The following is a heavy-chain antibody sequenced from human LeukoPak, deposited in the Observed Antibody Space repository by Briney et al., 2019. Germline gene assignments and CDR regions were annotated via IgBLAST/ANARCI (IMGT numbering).Heavy chain of an antibody. CDR3: ARPRAGGITSVWGAFDI. CDR1: GFTVSSNY. V-gene: IGHV3-53*05. J-gene: IGHJ3*02. Sequence: PGGSLRLSCAASGFTVSSNYMSWVRQAPGKGLEWVSVIYSGGSTYYADSVKGRFTISRDNSKNTLYLQMGSLRAEDMAVYYCARPRAGGITSVWGAFDIWGQGTMVTVSS. D-gene: IGHD3-16*01. CDR2: IYSGGST.